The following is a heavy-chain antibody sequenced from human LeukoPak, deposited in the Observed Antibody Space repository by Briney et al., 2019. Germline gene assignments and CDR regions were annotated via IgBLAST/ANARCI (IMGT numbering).Heavy chain of an antibody. J-gene: IGHJ4*02. Sequence: GGSLRLPCAASGFTFSSYGMHWVRQAPGKGLEWVAVISYDGSNKYYADSVKGRFTISRDNSKNTLYLQMNSLRAEDTAVYYCAKDLSSGYYGYWGQGTLVTVSS. CDR3: AKDLSSGYYGY. V-gene: IGHV3-30*18. CDR1: GFTFSSYG. D-gene: IGHD3-22*01. CDR2: ISYDGSNK.